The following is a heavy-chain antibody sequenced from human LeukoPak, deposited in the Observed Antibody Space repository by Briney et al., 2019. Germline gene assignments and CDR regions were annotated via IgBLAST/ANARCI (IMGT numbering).Heavy chain of an antibody. CDR2: IIPIFGTA. D-gene: IGHD3-22*01. CDR3: ARNGKGSGYTLDY. Sequence: SVKVSCKASGGTFSSYAISWVREAPGQGLEWMGGIIPIFGTANYAQKFQGRVTITTDESTSTAYMELSSLRSEDTAVYYCARNGKGSGYTLDYWGQGTLVTVSS. CDR1: GGTFSSYA. V-gene: IGHV1-69*05. J-gene: IGHJ4*02.